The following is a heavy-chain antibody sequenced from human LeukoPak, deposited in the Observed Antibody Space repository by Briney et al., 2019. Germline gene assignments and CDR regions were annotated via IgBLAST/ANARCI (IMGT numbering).Heavy chain of an antibody. V-gene: IGHV3-23*01. J-gene: IGHJ4*02. Sequence: GSLRLSCAASGFTFSSYAMSWVRQAPGKGLEWVSAISGSGGSTYYADSVKGRSTISRDNSKNTLYLQMNSLRAEDTAVYYCATDGGLLWFGELRHWGQGTLVTVSS. CDR3: ATDGGLLWFGELRH. CDR2: ISGSGGST. D-gene: IGHD3-10*01. CDR1: GFTFSSYA.